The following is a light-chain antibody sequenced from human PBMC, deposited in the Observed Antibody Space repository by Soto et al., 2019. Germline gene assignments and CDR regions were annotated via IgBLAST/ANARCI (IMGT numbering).Light chain of an antibody. CDR3: QQSYNSPQT. V-gene: IGKV1-8*01. CDR2: AAS. CDR1: QGISSY. J-gene: IGKJ1*01. Sequence: AILMTQSPSSFSASTGDRVTITCRASQGISSYLAWYQQKPGKAPKLLIYAASTLQSGVPSRFSGSGSGTDFTLTISCLQSEDFATYSCQQSYNSPQTFGQGTKVEIK.